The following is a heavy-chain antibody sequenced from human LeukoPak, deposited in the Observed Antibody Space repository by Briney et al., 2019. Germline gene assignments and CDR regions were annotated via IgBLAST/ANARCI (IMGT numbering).Heavy chain of an antibody. CDR1: GGSFRGYY. V-gene: IGHV4-34*01. CDR3: ARSPVGDSETEGDY. J-gene: IGHJ4*02. CDR2: INHSGST. D-gene: IGHD3-3*01. Sequence: PSETLSLTCAVYGGSFRGYYWSWIRQPPGKGLEWISEINHSGSTKYNPSLKSRVTISVDTSKNQFSLNLSSLTAADTAVYYCARSPVGDSETEGDYWGQGTLATVSS.